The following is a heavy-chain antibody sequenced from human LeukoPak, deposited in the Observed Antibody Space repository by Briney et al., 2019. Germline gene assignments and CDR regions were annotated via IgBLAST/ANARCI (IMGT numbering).Heavy chain of an antibody. CDR3: ARGVLVTMVRGVIINDAFDI. J-gene: IGHJ3*02. D-gene: IGHD3-10*01. CDR2: ISYDGSNK. V-gene: IGHV3-30*04. CDR1: GFTFSSYA. Sequence: GGSLRLSCAASGFTFSSYAMHWVRQAPGKGLEWVAVISYDGSNKYYADSVKGRFTISRDNSKNTLYLQMNSLRAEDTAVYYCARGVLVTMVRGVIINDAFDIWGQGTMVTVSS.